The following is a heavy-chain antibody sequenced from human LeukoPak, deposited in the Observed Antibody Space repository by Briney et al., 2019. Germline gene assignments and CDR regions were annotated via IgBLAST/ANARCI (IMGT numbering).Heavy chain of an antibody. CDR3: ARGITYYGSGSYPL. Sequence: ASVKVSCKASGYTFTSYDINWVRQATGQGLEWMGWMNPNSGNTGYAQKFQGRVTITGNTSISTAYMELSSLRSEDTAVYYCARGITYYGSGSYPLWGQGTLVTVSS. V-gene: IGHV1-8*03. CDR2: MNPNSGNT. D-gene: IGHD3-10*01. J-gene: IGHJ4*02. CDR1: GYTFTSYD.